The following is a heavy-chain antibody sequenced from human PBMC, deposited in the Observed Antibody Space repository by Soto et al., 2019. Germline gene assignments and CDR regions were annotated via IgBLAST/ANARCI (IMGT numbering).Heavy chain of an antibody. D-gene: IGHD3-22*01. CDR3: ARDDITMIVDNYYYYGMDV. J-gene: IGHJ6*02. Sequence: GASVKVSCKASGYAFTSYGISWGRQAPGQGLEWMGWISAYNGNTNYAQKLQGRVTMTTDTSTSTAYMELRSLRSDDTAVYYCARDDITMIVDNYYYYGMDVWGQGTTVTVSS. CDR2: ISAYNGNT. V-gene: IGHV1-18*01. CDR1: GYAFTSYG.